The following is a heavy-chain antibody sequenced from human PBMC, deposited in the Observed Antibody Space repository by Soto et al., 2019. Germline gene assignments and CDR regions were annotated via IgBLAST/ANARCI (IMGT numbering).Heavy chain of an antibody. CDR3: ARGCARGGSCYYYYYGMDV. V-gene: IGHV5-51*01. CDR1: GYSFTSYW. CDR2: IYPGDSDT. Sequence: GESLKISCKGSGYSFTSYWIGWVRQMPGKGLEWMGIIYPGDSDTRYSPSFQGQVTISADKSISTAYLQWSSLKASDTAMYYCARGCARGGSCYYYYYGMDVWGQGTTVTVS. J-gene: IGHJ6*02. D-gene: IGHD2-15*01.